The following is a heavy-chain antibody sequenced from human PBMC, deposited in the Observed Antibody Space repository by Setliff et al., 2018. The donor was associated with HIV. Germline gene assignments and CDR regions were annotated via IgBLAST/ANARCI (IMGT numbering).Heavy chain of an antibody. CDR1: GGSISRYF. CDR2: LDTRGRA. J-gene: IGHJ5*02. Sequence: SETLSLTCTVSGGSISRYFWNWIRQPPGKGLEWIGYLDTRGRAIYNPSLESRVAIWMDTSKNHFSLRMSSVTAADTAMYYCARGSNKRGYTYAYAFDPWGQGTLVTAPQ. V-gene: IGHV4-4*08. CDR3: ARGSNKRGYTYAYAFDP. D-gene: IGHD5-18*01.